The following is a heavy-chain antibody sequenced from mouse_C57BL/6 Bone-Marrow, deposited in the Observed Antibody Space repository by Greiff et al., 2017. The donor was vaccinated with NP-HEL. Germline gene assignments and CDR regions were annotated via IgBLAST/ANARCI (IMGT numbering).Heavy chain of an antibody. Sequence: EVQVVESGGGLVKPGGSLKLSCAASGFTFSSYAMSWVRQTPEKRLEWVATISDGGSYTYYPDNVTGRFTISRDNTKNNLYQQMSRLKSEDTGMYYCARARDGYYTWFSYWGQGTLVTVSA. V-gene: IGHV5-4*01. J-gene: IGHJ3*01. CDR1: GFTFSSYA. D-gene: IGHD2-3*01. CDR2: ISDGGSYT. CDR3: ARARDGYYTWFSY.